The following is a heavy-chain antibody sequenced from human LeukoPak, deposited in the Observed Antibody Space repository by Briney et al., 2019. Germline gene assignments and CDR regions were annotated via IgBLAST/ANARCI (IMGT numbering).Heavy chain of an antibody. CDR2: IYYSGST. J-gene: IGHJ5*02. CDR1: GGSISSSSYY. V-gene: IGHV4-39*07. CDR3: ARLRSQCNWNYEP. D-gene: IGHD1-7*01. Sequence: PSETLSLTCTVSGGSISSSSYYWGWIRQPPGKGLEWIGSIYYSGSTNYNPSLKSRVTISVDTSKNQFSLKLSSVTAADTAVYYCARLRSQCNWNYEPWGQGTLVTVSS.